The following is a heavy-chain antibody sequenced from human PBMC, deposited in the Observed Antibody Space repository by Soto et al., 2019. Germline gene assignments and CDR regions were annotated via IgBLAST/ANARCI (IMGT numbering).Heavy chain of an antibody. CDR2: IIPIFGTA. D-gene: IGHD5-12*01. CDR3: ARVRGNIVATGIFDY. CDR1: GGTFSSYA. V-gene: IGHV1-69*01. Sequence: QVQLVQSGAEVKKPGSSVKVSCKASGGTFSSYAISWVRQAPGQGLEWMGGIIPIFGTASYAQKFQGRVTITAHESTSTAYMELSRLRSEDTAVYYCARVRGNIVATGIFDYWGQGTLVTVSS. J-gene: IGHJ4*02.